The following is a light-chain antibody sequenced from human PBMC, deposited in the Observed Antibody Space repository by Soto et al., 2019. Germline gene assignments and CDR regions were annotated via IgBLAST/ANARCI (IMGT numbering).Light chain of an antibody. CDR2: DAS. V-gene: IGKV1-17*01. Sequence: QVTQSPSSLSASVGDRVTITCRASQGIRNDLGWYQQHPGTAPKRLIYDASNLQSGVPSRFSGSGSGTGFTLTISSLQPDDFATYYCQHYNSYSEAFGQGTKVDIK. CDR3: QHYNSYSEA. J-gene: IGKJ1*01. CDR1: QGIRND.